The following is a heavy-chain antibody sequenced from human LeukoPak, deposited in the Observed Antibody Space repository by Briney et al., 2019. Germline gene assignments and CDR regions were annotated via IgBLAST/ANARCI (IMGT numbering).Heavy chain of an antibody. V-gene: IGHV4-34*01. D-gene: IGHD3-3*01. Sequence: TSETLSLTCAVYGGSFSGYYWSWIRQPPGKGLEWIGEINHSGSTNYNPSLKSRVTISVDTSKNQFSLKLSSVTAADTAVYYCARACRITIFGVVIMAWFDPWGQGTLVTVSS. CDR3: ARACRITIFGVVIMAWFDP. CDR1: GGSFSGYY. J-gene: IGHJ5*02. CDR2: INHSGST.